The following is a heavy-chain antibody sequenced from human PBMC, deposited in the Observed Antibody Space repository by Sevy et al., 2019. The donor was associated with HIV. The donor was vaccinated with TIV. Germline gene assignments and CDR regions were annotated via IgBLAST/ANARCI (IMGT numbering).Heavy chain of an antibody. V-gene: IGHV1-24*01. Sequence: ASVKVSCKVSGYTLTELSMHWVRQAPGKGLESMGGLDPEDGETIYAQKFQGRVTMTEDTSTDTAYMELSSLRSEDTAVYYCATGRKSYNWNGGMSYYFDYWGQGTLVTVSS. CDR3: ATGRKSYNWNGGMSYYFDY. CDR2: LDPEDGET. D-gene: IGHD1-20*01. J-gene: IGHJ4*02. CDR1: GYTLTELS.